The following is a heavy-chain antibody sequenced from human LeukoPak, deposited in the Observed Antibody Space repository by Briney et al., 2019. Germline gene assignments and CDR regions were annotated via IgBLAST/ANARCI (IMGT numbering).Heavy chain of an antibody. Sequence: ASVTVSCKASGYTFTSYAMNWVRQAPGQGLEWMGWISTNTGNPTYAQGFTGRFVFSLDTSVSTAYLQISSLKAEDTAVYYCASEGVAVAGTPYFDYWGQGTLVTVSS. J-gene: IGHJ4*02. CDR2: ISTNTGNP. D-gene: IGHD6-19*01. V-gene: IGHV7-4-1*02. CDR1: GYTFTSYA. CDR3: ASEGVAVAGTPYFDY.